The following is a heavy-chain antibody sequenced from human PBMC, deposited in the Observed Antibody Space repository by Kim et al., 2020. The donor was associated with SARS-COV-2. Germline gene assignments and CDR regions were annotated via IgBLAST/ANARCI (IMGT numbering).Heavy chain of an antibody. CDR3: ATGEAAGLPAFGY. Sequence: TIYAQKFQGRVTMTEDTSTDTAYMELSSLRSEDTAVYYCATGEAAGLPAFGYWGQGTLVTVSS. D-gene: IGHD6-13*01. CDR2: T. V-gene: IGHV1-24*01. J-gene: IGHJ4*02.